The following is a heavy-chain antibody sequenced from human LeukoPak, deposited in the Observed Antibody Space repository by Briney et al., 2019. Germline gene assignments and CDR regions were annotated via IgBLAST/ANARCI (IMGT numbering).Heavy chain of an antibody. CDR3: ARARSICSSTSCYYYYYYMDV. J-gene: IGHJ6*03. CDR2: INHSGST. V-gene: IGHV4-34*01. Sequence: TSETLSLTCAVYGGSFSGYYWSWIRQPPGKGLEWIGEINHSGSTNYNPSLKSRVTISVDTSKNQFSLKLSSVTAADTAVYYCARARSICSSTSCYYYYYYMDVCGKGTTVTVSS. D-gene: IGHD2-2*01. CDR1: GGSFSGYY.